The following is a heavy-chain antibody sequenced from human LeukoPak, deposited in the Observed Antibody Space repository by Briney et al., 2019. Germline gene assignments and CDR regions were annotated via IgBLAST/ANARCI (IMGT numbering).Heavy chain of an antibody. J-gene: IGHJ6*02. CDR1: GGTFSSYA. V-gene: IGHV1-69*04. Sequence: SSVKVSCKASGGTFSSYAISWVRQAPGQGLEWMGRIIPILGIANHAQKFQGRVTITADKSTSTAYMELSSLRSEDTAVYYCANSGSYSSFSYYYGMDGWGQGTTVTVSS. CDR3: ANSGSYSSFSYYYGMDG. CDR2: IIPILGIA. D-gene: IGHD1-26*01.